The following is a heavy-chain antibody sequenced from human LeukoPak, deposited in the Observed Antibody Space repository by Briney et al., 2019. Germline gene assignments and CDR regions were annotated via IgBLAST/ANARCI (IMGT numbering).Heavy chain of an antibody. CDR2: ISSSSSYI. J-gene: IGHJ4*02. Sequence: GGSLILSCAASGFTFSSFSMNWVREAPGKGLEWVSSISSSSSYIYYADSVKGRFTISRDNAKNSLYLQMNSLRAEDTAVYYCAREGDYYDSSGLDYWGQGTLVSVSS. CDR3: AREGDYYDSSGLDY. CDR1: GFTFSSFS. D-gene: IGHD3-22*01. V-gene: IGHV3-21*01.